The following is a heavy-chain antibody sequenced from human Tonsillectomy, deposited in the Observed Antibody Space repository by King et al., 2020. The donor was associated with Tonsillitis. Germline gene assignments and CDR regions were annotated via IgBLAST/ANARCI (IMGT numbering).Heavy chain of an antibody. V-gene: IGHV3-74*01. CDR2: INSDGSST. Sequence: VQLVESGGGLVQPGGSLRLSCAASGFTFSSYWMHWVRQAPGKGLVWVSRINSDGSSTSYAVSVKARFTISRDNAKNTLYLQMNSLRAEDTAVYYCARAPPPRGSLRYFDYWGQGTLVTVSS. CDR3: ARAPPPRGSLRYFDY. D-gene: IGHD5-12*01. CDR1: GFTFSSYW. J-gene: IGHJ4*02.